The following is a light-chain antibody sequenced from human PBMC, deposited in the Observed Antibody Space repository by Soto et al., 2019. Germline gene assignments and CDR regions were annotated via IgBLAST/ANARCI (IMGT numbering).Light chain of an antibody. J-gene: IGKJ5*01. Sequence: DIQMTQFPSSLSASVGERVTITCRASQDIDTYVNWYRFKTGEAPKLLIYFASSLQTGVPYRFSGSGAGADFTLTIANLQPEDSGVYYCQQSYSVPRLTFGPGT. CDR2: FAS. CDR3: QQSYSVPRLT. V-gene: IGKV1-39*01. CDR1: QDIDTY.